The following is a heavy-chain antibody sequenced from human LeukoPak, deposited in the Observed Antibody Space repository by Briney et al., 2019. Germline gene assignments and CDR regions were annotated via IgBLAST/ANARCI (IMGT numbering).Heavy chain of an antibody. D-gene: IGHD2-2*01. CDR2: IFPGDSDT. J-gene: IGHJ5*02. CDR3: ARSGVPGAMTWFDP. Sequence: GESLQISCQGSGYSFTTYWIGWVRQMPGKGLEWMGIIFPGDSDTRYSPSFQGQVTISADKSINAAYLQWRSLKASDTAMYCCARSGVPGAMTWFDPWGQGTLVTVSS. CDR1: GYSFTTYW. V-gene: IGHV5-51*01.